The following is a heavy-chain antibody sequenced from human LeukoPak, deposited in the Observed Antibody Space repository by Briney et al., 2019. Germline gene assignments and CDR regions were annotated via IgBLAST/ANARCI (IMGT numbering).Heavy chain of an antibody. CDR2: VKSDGTTI. Sequence: GGSLRLSCAASGFTLSCYWMHWVRQAPGQGLVWVSRVKSDGTTIYYADSVKGRFTVSRDNAKNTMYLQMNSLRAEDTAVYFCTRSDYFDMWGQGTMVSVSS. V-gene: IGHV3-74*01. CDR3: TRSDYFDM. D-gene: IGHD4-11*01. CDR1: GFTLSCYW. J-gene: IGHJ3*02.